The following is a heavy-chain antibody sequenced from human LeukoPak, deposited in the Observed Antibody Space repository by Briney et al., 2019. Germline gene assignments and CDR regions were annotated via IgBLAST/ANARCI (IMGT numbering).Heavy chain of an antibody. V-gene: IGHV1-2*02. Sequence: ASVKVSCKASGYIFTAYYMHWVRQAPGQGLEWMGWIDPNSGGTNYAQKFQGRVTMTRDTSISTAYMELSRLRSDDTAVYYCARADFFSTYANWGQGTLVTVSS. J-gene: IGHJ4*02. CDR1: GYIFTAYY. D-gene: IGHD2/OR15-2a*01. CDR3: ARADFFSTYAN. CDR2: IDPNSGGT.